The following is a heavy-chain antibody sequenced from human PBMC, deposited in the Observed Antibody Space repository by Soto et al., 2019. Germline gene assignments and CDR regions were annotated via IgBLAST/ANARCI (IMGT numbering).Heavy chain of an antibody. J-gene: IGHJ4*02. Sequence: PGGALRLSCAASVFTFSSYAMSWVRQAPGKGLEWVSTISASGVSTYYADSVKGRFTISRENSKNTLFLQMNSLRAEDTAMFYCVKLLWESSVDSWGQGALVTVSS. CDR1: VFTFSSYA. CDR2: ISASGVST. D-gene: IGHD1-26*01. CDR3: VKLLWESSVDS. V-gene: IGHV3-23*01.